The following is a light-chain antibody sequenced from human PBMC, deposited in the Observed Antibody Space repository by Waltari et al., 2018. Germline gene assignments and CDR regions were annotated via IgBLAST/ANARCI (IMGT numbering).Light chain of an antibody. Sequence: QAGLTQPPSVSKGLRQTATLTCSGNNNNVGNQGAAWLQHHQGHPPKLLFYRNNARPSGIAERFSASRSGSTASLTITGLQPEDEADYYCSAWDTSLTAWVFGGGTKLTVL. V-gene: IGLV10-54*04. CDR3: SAWDTSLTAWV. CDR1: NNNVGNQG. J-gene: IGLJ3*02. CDR2: RNN.